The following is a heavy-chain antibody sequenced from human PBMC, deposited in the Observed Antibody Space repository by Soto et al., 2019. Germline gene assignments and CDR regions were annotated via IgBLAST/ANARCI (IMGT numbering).Heavy chain of an antibody. CDR1: GYTFTSYG. CDR2: INPNSGGT. J-gene: IGHJ6*02. V-gene: IGHV1-2*02. CDR3: ARVTVPSGSYYYYYGMDV. D-gene: IGHD1-26*01. Sequence: ASVKVYCKASGYTFTSYGISWVRQAPGQGLEWMGWINPNSGGTNYAQKFQGRVTMTRDTSISTAYMELSRLRSDDTAVYHCARVTVPSGSYYYYYGMDVWGQGTTVTVSS.